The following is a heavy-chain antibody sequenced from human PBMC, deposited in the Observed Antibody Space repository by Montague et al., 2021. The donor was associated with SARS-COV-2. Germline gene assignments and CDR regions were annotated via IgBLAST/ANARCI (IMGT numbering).Heavy chain of an antibody. CDR1: GGSISSSGYY. CDR3: ARFPTSYYYDSKAAPATPDAFDI. CDR2: IYYSGST. V-gene: IGHV4-39*01. J-gene: IGHJ3*02. D-gene: IGHD3-22*01. Sequence: SETLSLTCTVSGGSISSSGYYWGWIRQPPGKGLEWIGSIYYSGSTYYNPSLKSRVTISVDTSKNQFSLKLSSVTAADTAVYYCARFPTSYYYDSKAAPATPDAFDIWGQGTMVTVYS.